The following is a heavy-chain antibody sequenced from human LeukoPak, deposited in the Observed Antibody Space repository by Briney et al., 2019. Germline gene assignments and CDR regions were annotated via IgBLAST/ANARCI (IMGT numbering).Heavy chain of an antibody. CDR3: AKDQRSYYASGSHYRGGNWFDP. D-gene: IGHD3-10*01. J-gene: IGHJ5*02. V-gene: IGHV3-30*02. CDR2: IRYDGSNK. CDR1: GFSFNKYG. Sequence: GGSLRLSCAASGFSFNKYGMHWVRQAPGKGLEWVAYIRYDGSNKYYADSVKGRFTISRDNSKNTVYVQMNSLRAEDTAVYYCAKDQRSYYASGSHYRGGNWFDPWGQGTLVTVSS.